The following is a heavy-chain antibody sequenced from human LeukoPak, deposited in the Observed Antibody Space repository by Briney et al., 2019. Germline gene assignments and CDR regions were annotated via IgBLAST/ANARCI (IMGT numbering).Heavy chain of an antibody. J-gene: IGHJ4*02. CDR1: GFTFSSYE. Sequence: PGGSLRLSCAASGFTFSSYEMNWVRQAPGKGLEWVSAISGSGGSTYYADSVKGRFTISRDNSKNTLYLQMNSLRAEDTAVYYCAKDLRGRDWNYFDYWGQGTLVTVSS. D-gene: IGHD3/OR15-3a*01. CDR2: ISGSGGST. V-gene: IGHV3-23*01. CDR3: AKDLRGRDWNYFDY.